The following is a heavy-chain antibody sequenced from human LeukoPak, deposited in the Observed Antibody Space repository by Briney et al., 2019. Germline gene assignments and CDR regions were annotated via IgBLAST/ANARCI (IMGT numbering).Heavy chain of an antibody. CDR3: VRESRPGGAMGLYHNLDY. D-gene: IGHD1-1*01. V-gene: IGHV3-7*01. Sequence: QPGGSLRLSCAGSGFTFSDFWMTWVRQTPGKGLEWVANIKEDGTEKNLVDSVKGRFTISRDNTKNSLFLEINNLRGDDTAIYYCVRESRPGGAMGLYHNLDYWGQGTLVAVSS. CDR2: IKEDGTEK. CDR1: GFTFSDFW. J-gene: IGHJ4*02.